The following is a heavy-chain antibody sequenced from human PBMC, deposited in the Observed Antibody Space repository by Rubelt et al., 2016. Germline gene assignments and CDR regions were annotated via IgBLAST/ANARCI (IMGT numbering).Heavy chain of an antibody. Sequence: VQLVESGGGVVQPGRSLRLSCAASGFTFSSYAMHWVRQAPGKGLEWVSYISSSSSNIYYADSVKGRFTISRDNAKNSLYLQMNSLRAEDTAVYYCARDLAAAGTGWGQGTLVTVSS. V-gene: IGHV3-48*01. CDR1: GFTFSSYA. D-gene: IGHD6-13*01. CDR2: ISSSSSNI. J-gene: IGHJ4*02. CDR3: ARDLAAAGTG.